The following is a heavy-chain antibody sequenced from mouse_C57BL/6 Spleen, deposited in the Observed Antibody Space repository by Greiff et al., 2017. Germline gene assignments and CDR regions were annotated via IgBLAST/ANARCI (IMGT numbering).Heavy chain of an antibody. Sequence: QVQLQQPGAELVKPGASVKMSCKASGYTFTSYWITWVKQRPGQGLEWIGDIYPGSGSTNYNEKFKSKATLTVDTSSSTAYMQLSSLTSEDSAVYYCARRGDYGSSYGYYAMDYWGQGTSVTVSS. CDR3: ARRGDYGSSYGYYAMDY. CDR1: GYTFTSYW. V-gene: IGHV1-55*01. J-gene: IGHJ4*01. CDR2: IYPGSGST. D-gene: IGHD1-1*01.